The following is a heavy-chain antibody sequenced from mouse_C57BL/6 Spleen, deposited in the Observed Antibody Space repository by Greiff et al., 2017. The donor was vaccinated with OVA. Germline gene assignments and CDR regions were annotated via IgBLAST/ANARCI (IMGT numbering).Heavy chain of an antibody. D-gene: IGHD1-1*01. V-gene: IGHV1-69*01. Sequence: QVQLQQPGAELVMPGASVKLSCKASGYTFTSYWMHWVQQRPGQGLEWIGEIDPSDSYTNYTQKFKGKSTLTVDKSSSTAYMQLSSLTSEDSAVYYCARGNYYGSRRGWFAYWGQGTLVTVSA. CDR1: GYTFTSYW. J-gene: IGHJ3*01. CDR3: ARGNYYGSRRGWFAY. CDR2: IDPSDSYT.